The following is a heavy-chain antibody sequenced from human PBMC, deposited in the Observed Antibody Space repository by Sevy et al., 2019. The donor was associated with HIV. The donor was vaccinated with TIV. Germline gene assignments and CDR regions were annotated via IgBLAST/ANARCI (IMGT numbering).Heavy chain of an antibody. D-gene: IGHD3-3*01. J-gene: IGHJ6*02. CDR1: GFTFRNYA. CDR2: ISSDGGGT. V-gene: IGHV3-64D*06. Sequence: GGSLRLSCSASGFTFRNYAMNWVRQAPGKGLKYVSAISSDGGGTYYADSVRGRFTISRDNSKNTLYLQMRSLRVEDTAVYYCVKDPDDDFWWGDYGMDVWGQGTTVTVSS. CDR3: VKDPDDDFWWGDYGMDV.